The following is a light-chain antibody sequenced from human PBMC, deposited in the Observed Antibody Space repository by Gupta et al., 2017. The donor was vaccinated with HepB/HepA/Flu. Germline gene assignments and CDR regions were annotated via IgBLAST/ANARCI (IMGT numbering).Light chain of an antibody. V-gene: IGLV2-14*01. CDR3: SSYTSSSTLEVV. J-gene: IGLJ2*01. CDR1: RSDVGGYNY. Sequence: SALTQPASVSRSPGPSITISCSGTRSDVGGYNYVSWYQQHPGKAPNLMIYDVSNRPSGVSNRFSGSKSGNTASLTISGLQAEDEADYYCSSYTSSSTLEVVFGGGTKLTVL. CDR2: DVS.